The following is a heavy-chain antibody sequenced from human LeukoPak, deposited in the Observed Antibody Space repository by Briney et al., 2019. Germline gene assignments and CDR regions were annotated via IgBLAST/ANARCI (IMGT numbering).Heavy chain of an antibody. Sequence: ASVKVSCKASGGTFSSYAISWVRQAPGQGLEWMGGFDPEDGETIYAQKFQGRVTMTEDTSTDTAYMELSSLRSEDTAVYYCATAASRYYGPFDYWGQGTLVTVSS. J-gene: IGHJ4*02. CDR1: GGTFSSYA. CDR3: ATAASRYYGPFDY. V-gene: IGHV1-24*01. D-gene: IGHD3-10*01. CDR2: FDPEDGET.